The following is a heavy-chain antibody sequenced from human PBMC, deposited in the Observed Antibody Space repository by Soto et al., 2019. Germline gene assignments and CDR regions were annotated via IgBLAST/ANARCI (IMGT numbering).Heavy chain of an antibody. CDR2: IYWDGDR. CDR1: GFSLSTGGMG. Sequence: QITLKESGPTLVKPTQTLTLTCTFSGFSLSTGGMGVGWIRQPPGKALEWLALIYWDGDRRYRPSRMNRLTIAKDTSKYQVVLTMTNMDPVDTATYYCVHSRCGGDCLQSYSSHYYYGVDIWGQGTTVTVSS. J-gene: IGHJ6*02. CDR3: VHSRCGGDCLQSYSSHYYYGVDI. D-gene: IGHD2-21*02. V-gene: IGHV2-5*02.